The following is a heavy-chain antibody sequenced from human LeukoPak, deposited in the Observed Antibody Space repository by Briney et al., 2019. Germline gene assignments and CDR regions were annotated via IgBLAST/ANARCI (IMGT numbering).Heavy chain of an antibody. CDR1: GGSISSYY. V-gene: IGHV4-59*01. D-gene: IGHD6-13*01. Sequence: PSETLSLTCTVSGGSISSYYWSWIRQPPGKGLEWIGYIYYSGSTNYNPSLKSRVTISVDTSKNQFSLKLSSVTAADTAVYYCARYKAAAGKSIGYWGQGTLVTVSS. J-gene: IGHJ4*02. CDR3: ARYKAAAGKSIGY. CDR2: IYYSGST.